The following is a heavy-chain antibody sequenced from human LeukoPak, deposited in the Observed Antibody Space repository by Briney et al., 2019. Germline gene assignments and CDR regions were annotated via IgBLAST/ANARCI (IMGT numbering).Heavy chain of an antibody. Sequence: SVKVSCKASGGTFSSYAISWVRQAPGRGLEWMGRIIPIFGTANYAQKFQGRGTITTDESTSKAYMELSSLRSEDTAVYYCAREYVWGSYRDYYFDYWGQGTLVTVSS. D-gene: IGHD3-16*02. V-gene: IGHV1-69*05. CDR1: GGTFSSYA. J-gene: IGHJ4*02. CDR2: IIPIFGTA. CDR3: AREYVWGSYRDYYFDY.